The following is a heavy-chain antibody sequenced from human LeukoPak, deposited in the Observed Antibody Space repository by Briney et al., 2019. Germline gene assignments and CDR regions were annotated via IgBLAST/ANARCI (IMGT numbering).Heavy chain of an antibody. CDR2: IYSGGST. J-gene: IGHJ4*02. Sequence: GGSLRLSCAASGFTVSSNYMSWVRQAPGKGLEWVSVIYSGGSTYYADSVKGRFTISRDNSKNTLYLQMNSLRAEDTAVYYCAKDGAIAVAGTRYWGQGTLVTVSS. V-gene: IGHV3-53*01. CDR1: GFTVSSNY. CDR3: AKDGAIAVAGTRY. D-gene: IGHD6-13*01.